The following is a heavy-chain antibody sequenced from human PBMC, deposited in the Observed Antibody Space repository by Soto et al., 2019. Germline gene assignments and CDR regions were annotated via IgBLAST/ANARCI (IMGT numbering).Heavy chain of an antibody. CDR3: ARDIGFDYVN. V-gene: IGHV3-7*01. Sequence: PVGSLRLSCAVSGFNVMSYWMSWVRQAPGKGLEWVASIKEEGSEIYYLQSVGGRFSVSRGSAGNALHLTMNYLSAEDTGVYFCARDIGFDYVNWGQGPLVTVSS. D-gene: IGHD3-16*01. CDR1: GFNVMSYW. J-gene: IGHJ4*02. CDR2: IKEEGSEI.